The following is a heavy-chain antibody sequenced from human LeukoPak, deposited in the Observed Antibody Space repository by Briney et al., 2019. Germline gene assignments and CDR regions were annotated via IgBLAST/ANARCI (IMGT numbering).Heavy chain of an antibody. Sequence: GESLKISCKGSGYSFTSYWIGWVRQMPGKGLEWMGIIYPGDSDTRYSPSFQVQVTISADKSISTAYLQWSSLKASDTAMYYCASHSELLWFGESYYGMDVWGQGTTVTVSS. CDR2: IYPGDSDT. V-gene: IGHV5-51*01. CDR3: ASHSELLWFGESYYGMDV. CDR1: GYSFTSYW. D-gene: IGHD3-10*01. J-gene: IGHJ6*02.